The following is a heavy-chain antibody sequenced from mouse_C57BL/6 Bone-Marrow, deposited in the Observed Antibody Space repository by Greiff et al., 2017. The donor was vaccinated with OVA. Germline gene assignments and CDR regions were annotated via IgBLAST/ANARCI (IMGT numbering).Heavy chain of an antibody. Sequence: EVKVVESEGGLVQPGSSMKLSCTASGFTFSDYYMAWVRQVPEKGLEWVANINYDGSSTYYLDSLKSRFIISRDNAKNILYLQMSSLKSEDTATYYWARDPHWGWYFDVWGTGTTVTVSS. CDR2: INYDGSST. CDR1: GFTFSDYY. CDR3: ARDPHWGWYFDV. J-gene: IGHJ1*03. V-gene: IGHV5-16*01. D-gene: IGHD4-1*01.